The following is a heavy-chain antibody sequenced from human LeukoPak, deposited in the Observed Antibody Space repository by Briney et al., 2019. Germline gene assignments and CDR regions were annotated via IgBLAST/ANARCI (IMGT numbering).Heavy chain of an antibody. CDR2: IYHSGST. J-gene: IGHJ4*02. CDR3: AGDPTYYDFWSGYYIGGYFDY. CDR1: GYSISSGYY. Sequence: PSETLSLTCAVSGYSISSGYYWGWIRQPPGKGLEWIGSIYHSGSTYYNPSLKSRVTISVDTSKNQFSLKLSSVTAADTAVYYCAGDPTYYDFWSGYYIGGYFDYWGQGTLVTVSS. D-gene: IGHD3-3*01. V-gene: IGHV4-38-2*02.